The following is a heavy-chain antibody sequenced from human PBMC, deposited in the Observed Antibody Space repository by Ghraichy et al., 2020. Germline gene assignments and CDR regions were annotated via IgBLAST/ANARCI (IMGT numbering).Heavy chain of an antibody. J-gene: IGHJ6*02. CDR1: GFSFSTYN. CDR3: ARESGGSHYYYYGMDV. Sequence: GESLNISCAASGFSFSTYNMNWVRQAPGKGLEWVSSISNSNYIYYADSMKGRFTISRDNAKNSLYLQMNSLRVEDTAVYYCARESGGSHYYYYGMDVWGQGTTVTVSS. V-gene: IGHV3-21*01. D-gene: IGHD3-10*01. CDR2: ISNSNYI.